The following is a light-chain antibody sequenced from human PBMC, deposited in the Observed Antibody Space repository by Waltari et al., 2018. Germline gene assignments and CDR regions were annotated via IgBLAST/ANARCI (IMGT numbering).Light chain of an antibody. CDR1: QSLTTY. J-gene: IGKJ4*01. CDR2: DAS. Sequence: EIVLTQSPATLSLSPGERATLSCRASQSLTTYLAWYQQKPGQAPRLLIYDASNRATGIPARFSGGGSGTDFTLNINNVEPEDSAVYYCQQRSNCVTFGGGTKVEI. CDR3: QQRSNCVT. V-gene: IGKV3-11*01.